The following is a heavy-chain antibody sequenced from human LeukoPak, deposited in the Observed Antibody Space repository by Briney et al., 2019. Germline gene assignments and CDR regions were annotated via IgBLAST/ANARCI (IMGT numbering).Heavy chain of an antibody. CDR1: GGSISSGDYY. CDR3: ARPYYYDSRIDP. CDR2: MYYSGST. Sequence: PSQTLSLTCTVSGGSISSGDYYWSWIRQPPGKGLEWIAYMYYSGSTYYNPSLKSRFTMSADTSKNQLSLKLSPVTAADTAVYYCARPYYYDSRIDPWGQGILVTVSS. D-gene: IGHD3-22*01. J-gene: IGHJ5*02. V-gene: IGHV4-30-4*01.